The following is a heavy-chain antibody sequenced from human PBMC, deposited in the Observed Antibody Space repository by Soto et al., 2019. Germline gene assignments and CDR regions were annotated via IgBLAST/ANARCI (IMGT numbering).Heavy chain of an antibody. D-gene: IGHD3-3*01. J-gene: IGHJ3*02. Sequence: EVQLVESGGGLVQPGGSLRLSCAASGFSVSSHYMSWVRQAPGKGLEWGSLIYSGGSTYYADSVKGRFTISRHNSKNTLYLQMNSLRAEDTAVYYCASGWRVDAFDIWGQGTMVTVSS. CDR1: GFSVSSHY. V-gene: IGHV3-53*04. CDR2: IYSGGST. CDR3: ASGWRVDAFDI.